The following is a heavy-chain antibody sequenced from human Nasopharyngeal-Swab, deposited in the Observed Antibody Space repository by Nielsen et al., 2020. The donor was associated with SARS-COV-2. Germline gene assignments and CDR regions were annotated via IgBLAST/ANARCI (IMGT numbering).Heavy chain of an antibody. Sequence: SETLSLTCTVSGGSISSGDYYWSWIRQPPGEGLEWIGYIYYSGSTYYNPSLKSRVTISVDTSKSQFSLKLSSVTAADTAVYYCARDSLGTYYHYFDYWGQGTLVTVSS. D-gene: IGHD3-22*01. J-gene: IGHJ4*02. CDR2: IYYSGST. CDR3: ARDSLGTYYHYFDY. CDR1: GGSISSGDYY. V-gene: IGHV4-30-4*01.